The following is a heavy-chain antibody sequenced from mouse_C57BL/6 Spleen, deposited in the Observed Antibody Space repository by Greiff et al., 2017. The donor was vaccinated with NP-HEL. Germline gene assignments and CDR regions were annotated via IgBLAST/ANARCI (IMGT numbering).Heavy chain of an antibody. CDR3: ARGAYGYDCAMDY. D-gene: IGHD2-2*01. J-gene: IGHJ4*01. Sequence: QVQLKQPGTELVKPGASVKLSCKASGYTFTSYWMHWVKQRPGQGLEWIGNINPSNGGTNYNEKFKSKATLTVDKSSSTAYMQRSSLTSEDAAVYYCARGAYGYDCAMDYWGQGTSVTVSS. CDR2: INPSNGGT. CDR1: GYTFTSYW. V-gene: IGHV1-53*01.